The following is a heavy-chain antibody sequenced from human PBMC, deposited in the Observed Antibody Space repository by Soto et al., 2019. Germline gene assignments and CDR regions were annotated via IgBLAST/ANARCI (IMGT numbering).Heavy chain of an antibody. Sequence: QPHLEQSGPEVKKPGASVKISCKASAYAFSKYGFNWVRRAPGQGLEWLAWISSYNDNTNYAQKFQGSVTVTKDTSTNTIYMDLRSLTSDDTAVYYCASGSWGLHGDGFDPWGQGNLFTVSS. CDR3: ASGSWGLHGDGFDP. D-gene: IGHD3-16*01. CDR2: ISSYNDNT. CDR1: AYAFSKYG. J-gene: IGHJ5*02. V-gene: IGHV1-18*04.